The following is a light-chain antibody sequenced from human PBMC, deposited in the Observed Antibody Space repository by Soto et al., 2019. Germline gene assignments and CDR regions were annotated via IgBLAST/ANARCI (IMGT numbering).Light chain of an antibody. Sequence: QSVLTQPPSVSGAPGQRVTISCTGSSSNIGAGFDVHWYHQIAGTAPKLLIYGNSNRSSGVPDRISASTSGTSASLAISDLQAADEADYYCQTYDSSLRGVFGGGTKLTVL. CDR1: SSNIGAGFD. V-gene: IGLV1-40*01. CDR3: QTYDSSLRGV. J-gene: IGLJ3*02. CDR2: GNS.